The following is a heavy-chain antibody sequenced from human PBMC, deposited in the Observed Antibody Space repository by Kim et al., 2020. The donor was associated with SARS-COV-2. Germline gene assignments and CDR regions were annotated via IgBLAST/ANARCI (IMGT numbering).Heavy chain of an antibody. V-gene: IGHV3-23*01. D-gene: IGHD6-19*01. Sequence: GGSLRLSCAASGFTFSSYVMSWVRQAPGKGLEWVSYISSSGGSTYYADSVEGRFTISRDNSKNTVFLEMNSLRAEDTAVYYCANSGWFRSFDNWGQGTLV. CDR3: ANSGWFRSFDN. CDR2: ISSSGGST. J-gene: IGHJ4*02. CDR1: GFTFSSYV.